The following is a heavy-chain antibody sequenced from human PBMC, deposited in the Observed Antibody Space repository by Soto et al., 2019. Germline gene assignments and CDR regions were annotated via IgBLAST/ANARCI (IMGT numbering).Heavy chain of an antibody. D-gene: IGHD3-22*01. CDR3: ASPYYYDSSGYSPGDAFDI. CDR1: GGTFSSYA. V-gene: IGHV1-69*13. J-gene: IGHJ3*02. CDR2: IIPTFGTA. Sequence: SVKVSCKASGGTFSSYAISWVRQAPGQGLEWMGGIIPTFGTANYAQKFQGRVTITADESTSTAYMELSSLRSEDTAVYYCASPYYYDSSGYSPGDAFDIWGQGTMVTVSS.